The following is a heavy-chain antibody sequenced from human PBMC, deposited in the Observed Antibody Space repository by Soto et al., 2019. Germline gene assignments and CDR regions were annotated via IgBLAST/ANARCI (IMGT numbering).Heavy chain of an antibody. V-gene: IGHV3-23*01. CDR1: GFTFSSYA. Sequence: EVQLLESGGGLVQPGGSLRLSCADSGFTFSSYAMSWVRQAPGKGLEWVSAISGSGGSTYYADSLKGRFTISRDNAKNTLYLQINSLRAEDTAVYYCAKDQPPHLPAAINYFDYWGQGTLVTVSS. CDR3: AKDQPPHLPAAINYFDY. J-gene: IGHJ4*02. D-gene: IGHD2-2*02. CDR2: ISGSGGST.